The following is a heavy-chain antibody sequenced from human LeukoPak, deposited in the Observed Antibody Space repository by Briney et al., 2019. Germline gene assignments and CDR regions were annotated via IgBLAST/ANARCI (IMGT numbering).Heavy chain of an antibody. J-gene: IGHJ6*02. CDR3: ARDRYSSGWHHEYYYYYYGMDV. D-gene: IGHD6-19*01. CDR1: GFTFSSYW. V-gene: IGHV3-7*01. Sequence: PGGSLRLSCAASGFTFSSYWMSWVRQAPGKGLEWVANIKQDGSEKYYVDSVKGRFTISRDNAKNSLYLQMNSLRAEDTAVYYCARDRYSSGWHHEYYYYYYGMDVWGQGTTVTVSS. CDR2: IKQDGSEK.